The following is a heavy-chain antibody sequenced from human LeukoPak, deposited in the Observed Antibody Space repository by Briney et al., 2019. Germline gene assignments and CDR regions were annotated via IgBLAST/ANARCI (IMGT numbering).Heavy chain of an antibody. CDR2: IKPNSGDT. CDR1: GYTFTGYY. Sequence: ASVKVSCKASGYTFTGYYMHWARQAPGQGLEWMGWIKPNSGDTKYAQKLQGRVTMTTDTSTSTAYMELRSLRSDDTAVYYCARAGYSSGWYHDAFDIWGQGTMVTVSS. D-gene: IGHD6-19*01. CDR3: ARAGYSSGWYHDAFDI. J-gene: IGHJ3*02. V-gene: IGHV1-2*02.